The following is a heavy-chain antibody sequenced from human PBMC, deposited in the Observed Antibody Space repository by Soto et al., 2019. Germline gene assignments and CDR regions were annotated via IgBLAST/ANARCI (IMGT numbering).Heavy chain of an antibody. J-gene: IGHJ6*02. Sequence: ASVKVSCKASGGIFSSYAISWVRQAPGQGLEWMGGIIPIFGTANYAQKFQGRVTITADESTSTAYMELSSLRSEDTAVYYCAQGCSSTSCYGGDSYYYYGMDVWGQGTTVTVSS. CDR1: GGIFSSYA. CDR3: AQGCSSTSCYGGDSYYYYGMDV. D-gene: IGHD2-2*01. CDR2: IIPIFGTA. V-gene: IGHV1-69*13.